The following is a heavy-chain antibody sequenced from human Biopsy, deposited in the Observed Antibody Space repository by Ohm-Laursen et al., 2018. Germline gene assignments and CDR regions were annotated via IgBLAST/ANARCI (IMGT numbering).Heavy chain of an antibody. D-gene: IGHD4-17*01. CDR3: GRGQTVAPGYYGMDV. J-gene: IGHJ6*02. CDR1: GFTFNSYS. CDR2: ITRDSASI. V-gene: IGHV3-21*06. Sequence: LSLTCPASGFTFNSYSMNWVRQAPGKGLEWVSSITRDSASIHYADSMKGRFTISRDNAKNSLYLEMSSLRAEDTAVYYCGRGQTVAPGYYGMDVWGQGTTVTVSS.